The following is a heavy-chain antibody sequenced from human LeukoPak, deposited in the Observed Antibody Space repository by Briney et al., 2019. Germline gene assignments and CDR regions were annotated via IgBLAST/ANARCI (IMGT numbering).Heavy chain of an antibody. Sequence: GGSLRLSCAASGFTFSKYWMLWVRQAPGKGLESVSRINADGTVTTYADSVKGRFTVSRDNADNTMFLQMNSVRDEDTAVYYCATKQWLAPPPDSWGQGTPVTVSS. D-gene: IGHD6-19*01. CDR1: GFTFSKYW. CDR2: INADGTVT. V-gene: IGHV3-74*01. CDR3: ATKQWLAPPPDS. J-gene: IGHJ4*02.